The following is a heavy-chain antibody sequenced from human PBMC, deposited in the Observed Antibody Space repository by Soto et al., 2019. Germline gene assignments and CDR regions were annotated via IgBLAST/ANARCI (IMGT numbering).Heavy chain of an antibody. Sequence: GGSLRLSCAASGFTFDDYAMHWVRQAPGKGLEWVSGISWNSGSIGYADSVKGRFTISRDNAKKSLYLQMNSLTAEDTALYYCASGRGYDILSAWDALDIWGHGTLVTVSS. J-gene: IGHJ3*02. CDR1: GFTFDDYA. V-gene: IGHV3-9*01. CDR2: ISWNSGSI. D-gene: IGHD3-9*01. CDR3: ASGRGYDILSAWDALDI.